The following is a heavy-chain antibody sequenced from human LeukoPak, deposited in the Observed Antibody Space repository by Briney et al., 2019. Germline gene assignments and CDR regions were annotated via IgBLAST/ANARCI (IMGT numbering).Heavy chain of an antibody. CDR2: IYYSGST. CDR3: ARLRVGATDY. D-gene: IGHD1-26*01. J-gene: IGHJ4*02. CDR1: GGSISSSSYY. V-gene: IGHV4-39*01. Sequence: SETLSLTCTVSGGSISSSSYYWGWLRQPPGKGLEWIGSIYYSGSTYYNPSLKSRVTISVDTSKNQFSLKLSSVTAADTAVYYCARLRVGATDYWGQGTLVTVSS.